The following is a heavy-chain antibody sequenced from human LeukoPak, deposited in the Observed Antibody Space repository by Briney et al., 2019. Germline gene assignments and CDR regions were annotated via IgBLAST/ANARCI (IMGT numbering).Heavy chain of an antibody. V-gene: IGHV1-18*01. CDR1: GYTFTSYG. Sequence: GASVKVSCKASGYTFTSYGISWVRRAPGQGLEWMGWISAYNGNTNYAQKLQGRVTMTTDTSTSTAYMELRSLRSDDTAVYYCARVVVATTRFLYYYMDVWGKGTTVTVSS. CDR2: ISAYNGNT. CDR3: ARVVVATTRFLYYYMDV. J-gene: IGHJ6*03. D-gene: IGHD2-15*01.